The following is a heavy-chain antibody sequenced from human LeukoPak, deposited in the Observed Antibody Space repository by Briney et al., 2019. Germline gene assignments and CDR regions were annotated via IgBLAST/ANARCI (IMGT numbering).Heavy chain of an antibody. Sequence: GGSLRLSCAASGFTFDDCTMHWVRQAPGKGLEWFSSISWTSGSIAYADSVKGRFTISRDNAKNSLFLQMNSLRAEDTVFYYCAKGLVGTTTFMDYWGQGTLVSVSS. D-gene: IGHD1-26*01. CDR2: ISWTSGSI. J-gene: IGHJ4*02. CDR3: AKGLVGTTTFMDY. CDR1: GFTFDDCT. V-gene: IGHV3-9*01.